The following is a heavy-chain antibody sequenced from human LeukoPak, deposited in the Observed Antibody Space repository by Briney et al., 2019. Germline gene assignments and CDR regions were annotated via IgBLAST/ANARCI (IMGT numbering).Heavy chain of an antibody. V-gene: IGHV3-53*01. J-gene: IGHJ3*02. CDR1: GFTVSSNY. D-gene: IGHD1-26*01. CDR3: ARASAHSAFNAFDI. CDR2: IYSGGST. Sequence: PGGSLRLSCAASGFTVSSNYMSWVRQAPGQGLEWVSVIYSGGSTYYADSVKGRFTISRDNSKNTLYLQMNSLRAEDTAVYYCARASAHSAFNAFDIWGQGTMVTVSS.